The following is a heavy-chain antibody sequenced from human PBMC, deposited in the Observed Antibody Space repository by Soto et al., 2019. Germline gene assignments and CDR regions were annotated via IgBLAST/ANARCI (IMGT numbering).Heavy chain of an antibody. J-gene: IGHJ4*02. V-gene: IGHV3-23*01. Sequence: GXSLRLSCAASGFTFSNYAISWVGQAPGKGLEWVSIISGSGDSPYYADSVKGRFTISRDNSRNTLYLQMNSLRAGDSAKYYCAKEGTSGLYYFDYWGQGTLVTVSS. CDR1: GFTFSNYA. CDR3: AKEGTSGLYYFDY. D-gene: IGHD6-19*01. CDR2: ISGSGDSP.